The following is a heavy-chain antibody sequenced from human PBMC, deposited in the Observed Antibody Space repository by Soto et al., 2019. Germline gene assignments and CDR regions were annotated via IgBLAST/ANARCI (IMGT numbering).Heavy chain of an antibody. V-gene: IGHV4-39*01. CDR3: ARHADYYGSGAEPYNWFDP. CDR1: GGSISSSSYY. D-gene: IGHD3-10*01. CDR2: IYYSGST. J-gene: IGHJ5*02. Sequence: PSETLSLTCTVSGGSISSSSYYWGWIRQPPGKGLEWIGSIYYSGSTYYNPSLKSRVTISVDTSKNQFSLKLSSVTAADTAVYYCARHADYYGSGAEPYNWFDPWGQGTLVTVSS.